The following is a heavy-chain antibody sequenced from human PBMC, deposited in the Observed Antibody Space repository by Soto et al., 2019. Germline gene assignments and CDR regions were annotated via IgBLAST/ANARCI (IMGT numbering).Heavy chain of an antibody. V-gene: IGHV1-2*02. CDR3: ARAGGPNTYAYGMDV. CDR2: INPNSGGT. CDR1: GYTFTGYY. Sequence: ASVKVSCKASGYTFTGYYMHWVRQAPGQGLEWMGWINPNSGGTNYAQKFQGRVTMTRDTSISTAYMELSSLRAEDTAVYYCARAGGPNTYAYGMDVWGQGTTVTVSS. D-gene: IGHD3-10*01. J-gene: IGHJ6*02.